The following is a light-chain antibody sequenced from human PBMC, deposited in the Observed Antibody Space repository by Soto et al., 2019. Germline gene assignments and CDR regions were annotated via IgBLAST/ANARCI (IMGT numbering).Light chain of an antibody. J-gene: IGKJ2*01. CDR1: QSVSSN. CDR2: GAS. CDR3: QQYNNWPYT. V-gene: IGKV3D-15*01. Sequence: EIVMTQSPATLSVSPGERATLSCRASQSVSSNLAWYQQKPGQAPRLIIYGASIRATGIPARFSGSGSGTEFTLTISSLQSEDFAVYYCQQYNNWPYTFGQGTKLEIK.